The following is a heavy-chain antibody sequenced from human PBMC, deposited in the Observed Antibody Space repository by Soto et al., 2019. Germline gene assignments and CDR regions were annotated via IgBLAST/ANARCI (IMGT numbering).Heavy chain of an antibody. CDR1: GFTFSSYA. J-gene: IGHJ6*02. CDR3: AKDTAVADYYGMDV. V-gene: IGHV3-23*01. Sequence: EVQLLESEGGLVQPGGSLRLSCAASGFTFSSYAMSWVRQAPGKGLEWVSAISGSGGSTYYADSVKGRFTISRDNSKNTLYLQMNSLRAEDTAVYYCAKDTAVADYYGMDVWGQGTTVTVSS. D-gene: IGHD6-19*01. CDR2: ISGSGGST.